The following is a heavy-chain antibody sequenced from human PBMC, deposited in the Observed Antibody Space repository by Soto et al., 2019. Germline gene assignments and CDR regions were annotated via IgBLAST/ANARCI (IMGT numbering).Heavy chain of an antibody. J-gene: IGHJ4*02. CDR2: ISSASSET. CDR1: GFTFSRAS. V-gene: IGHV3-21*01. Sequence: GGSLSLPCEASGFTFSRASMNWVRQVPGKGLEWVASISSASSETWYADSVKGRFIISRDNAQNSLFLQMNTLRPEDSAIYYCARVAYWGPGTQVTVSS. CDR3: ARVAY.